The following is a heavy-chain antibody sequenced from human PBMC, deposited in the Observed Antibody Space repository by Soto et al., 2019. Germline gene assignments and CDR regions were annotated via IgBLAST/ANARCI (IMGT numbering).Heavy chain of an antibody. V-gene: IGHV3-30*03. CDR1: GFTFSSYG. J-gene: IGHJ4*02. Sequence: GGSLRLSCAASGFTFSSYGMHWVRQAPGKGLEWVAVISYDGSNKYYADYAAPVKGRFTISRDDSKNTLYLQMNSLKTEDTAVYYCTTDLPDIVVVPAVVGDYWGQGTLVTVSS. D-gene: IGHD2-2*01. CDR2: ISYDGSNK. CDR3: TTDLPDIVVVPAVVGDY.